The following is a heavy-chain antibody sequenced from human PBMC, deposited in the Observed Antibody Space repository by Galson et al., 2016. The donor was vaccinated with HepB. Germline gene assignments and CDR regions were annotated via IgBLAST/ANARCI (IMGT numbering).Heavy chain of an antibody. J-gene: IGHJ4*02. CDR2: INPGDGNT. CDR1: GYTFSGYL. CDR3: VRLGLGTLYY. V-gene: IGHV1-3*01. D-gene: IGHD2/OR15-2a*01. Sequence: SVKVSCKASGYTFSGYLIHWVRQAPGQRPEWMGYINPGDGNTENSQRLQDRVTITRDTSAATAYMELGSLRSEDTAVYYCVRLGLGTLYYWGQGTLVTVSS.